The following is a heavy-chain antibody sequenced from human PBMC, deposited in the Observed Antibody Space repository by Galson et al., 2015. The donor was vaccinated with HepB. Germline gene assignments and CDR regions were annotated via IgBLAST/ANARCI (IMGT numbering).Heavy chain of an antibody. CDR1: GFTFSSYA. V-gene: IGHV3-23*01. Sequence: SLRLSCAASGFTFSSYAMSWVRQAPGKGLEWVSAISGSGGSTYYADSVKGRFTISRDNSKNTLYLQMNSLRAEDTAVYYCAKAPPNYYDSSGYHDAFDIWGQGTMVTVSP. CDR3: AKAPPNYYDSSGYHDAFDI. J-gene: IGHJ3*02. CDR2: ISGSGGST. D-gene: IGHD3-22*01.